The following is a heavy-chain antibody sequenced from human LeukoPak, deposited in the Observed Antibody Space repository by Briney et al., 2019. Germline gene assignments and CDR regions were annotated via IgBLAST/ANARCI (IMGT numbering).Heavy chain of an antibody. CDR1: GGSISSSSYY. Sequence: SETLSLTCTVSGGSISSSSYYWGWIRQPPGKGLEWIGSIYHSGSTYYNPSLKSRVTISVDTSKNQFSLKLSSVTAADTAVYYCARDNGRYDSSPVRAFDIWGQGTMVTVSS. J-gene: IGHJ3*02. CDR3: ARDNGRYDSSPVRAFDI. CDR2: IYHSGST. V-gene: IGHV4-39*07. D-gene: IGHD3-22*01.